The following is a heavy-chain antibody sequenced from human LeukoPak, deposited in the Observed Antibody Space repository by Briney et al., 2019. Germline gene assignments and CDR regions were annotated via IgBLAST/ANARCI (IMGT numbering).Heavy chain of an antibody. D-gene: IGHD6-19*01. CDR3: ARTIAVAPASRFDP. CDR2: ISHSGST. J-gene: IGHJ5*02. V-gene: IGHV4-34*01. CDR1: GGSFSGYY. Sequence: PSETLSLTCAVYGGSFSGYYWSWIRQPPGKGLEWIGEISHSGSTNYNPSLKSRVTISVDTSKNQFSLKLSSVTAADTAVYYCARTIAVAPASRFDPWGQRTLVTVSS.